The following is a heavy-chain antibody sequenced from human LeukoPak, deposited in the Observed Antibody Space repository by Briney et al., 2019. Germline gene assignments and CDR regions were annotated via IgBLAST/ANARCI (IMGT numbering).Heavy chain of an antibody. CDR1: GFTFSNAW. V-gene: IGHV3-23*01. CDR3: AKDFWTGYYNLDYLDN. D-gene: IGHD3/OR15-3a*01. J-gene: IGHJ4*02. Sequence: GGSLRLSCAASGFTFSNAWMSWVRQAPGKGLEWVSGISGSGGSTYYADSVKGRFTISRDNSKNTLYLQMNSLRAEDTAVYYCAKDFWTGYYNLDYLDNWGQGTLVTVSS. CDR2: ISGSGGST.